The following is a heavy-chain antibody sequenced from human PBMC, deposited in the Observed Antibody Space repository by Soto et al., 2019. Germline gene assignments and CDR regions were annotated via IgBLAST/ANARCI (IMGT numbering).Heavy chain of an antibody. V-gene: IGHV3-21*01. CDR1: GFTFSTYC. D-gene: IGHD5-12*01. Sequence: EVQLVESGGGLVKPGGSLRLSCAASGFTFSTYCMNWVRQAPGRGLEWVSYISESSSHIYYGDSVRGRFIISRDNAKNSVYLQMNSLRAEYTAVYYCARDGSKWLKYGYFDLWGRGTLVTVSS. CDR2: ISESSSHI. CDR3: ARDGSKWLKYGYFDL. J-gene: IGHJ2*01.